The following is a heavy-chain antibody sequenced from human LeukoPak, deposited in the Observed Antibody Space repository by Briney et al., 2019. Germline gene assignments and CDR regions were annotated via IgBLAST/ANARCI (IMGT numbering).Heavy chain of an antibody. CDR3: AKVQEHSSGYYFDY. Sequence: GGSLRLSCAASEFPFSSYAMSWVRQAPGKGLEWVSAISGSGGSTYYADSVKGRFTISRDNSKNTLYLQMNSLRAEDTAVYYCAKVQEHSSGYYFDYWGQGTLVTVSS. CDR1: EFPFSSYA. J-gene: IGHJ4*02. V-gene: IGHV3-23*01. CDR2: ISGSGGST. D-gene: IGHD3-22*01.